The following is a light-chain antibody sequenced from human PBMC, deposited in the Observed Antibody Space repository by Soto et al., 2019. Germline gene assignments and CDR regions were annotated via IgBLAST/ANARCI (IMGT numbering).Light chain of an antibody. J-gene: IGKJ3*01. CDR2: GAS. V-gene: IGKV1-33*01. Sequence: DVQMTQYPSSLSASVGDRVTITCQASHNIARSFNWYQQKPGRAPKLLIYGASNLQTGVPYRFSGSGSGTDFTLKISRVESEDIGIYYCLQYHHLPLAFGPGTKVDIK. CDR3: LQYHHLPLA. CDR1: HNIARS.